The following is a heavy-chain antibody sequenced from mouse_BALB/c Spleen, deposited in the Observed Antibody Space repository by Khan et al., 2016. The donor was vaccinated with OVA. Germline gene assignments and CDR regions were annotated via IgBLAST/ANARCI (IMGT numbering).Heavy chain of an antibody. CDR2: INTYNGEP. V-gene: IGHV9-3-1*01. D-gene: IGHD2-10*01. CDR1: GYTFTNDG. J-gene: IGHJ4*01. CDR3: ARPPYFSYVLVY. Sequence: QVQLQQSGPELKKPGETVKISCKASGYTFTNDGMNWVKQAPGKGLKWMGWINTYNGEPTYDDDFKGRFAFSLETSASTAYLQINNLKNEDTATYFCARPPYFSYVLVYWGQGTSVTVSS.